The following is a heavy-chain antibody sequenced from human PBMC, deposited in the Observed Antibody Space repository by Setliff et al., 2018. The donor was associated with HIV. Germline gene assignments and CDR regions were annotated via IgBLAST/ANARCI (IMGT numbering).Heavy chain of an antibody. V-gene: IGHV4-34*01. CDR2: TPHNGET. J-gene: IGHJ4*02. Sequence: SETLSLTCAVYGGSFSDYSWTWIRQAPGKGLEWIGETPHNGETKNSVSLKNRVAMSVATSKRQFSLQLRSVTAADTAMYYCARSGYCVGGTCYRGPLEYWGQGVLVT. CDR1: GGSFSDYS. CDR3: ARSGYCVGGTCYRGPLEY. D-gene: IGHD2-15*01.